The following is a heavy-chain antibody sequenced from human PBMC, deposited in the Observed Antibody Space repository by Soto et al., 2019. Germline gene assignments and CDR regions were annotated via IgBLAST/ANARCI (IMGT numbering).Heavy chain of an antibody. V-gene: IGHV4-59*01. CDR3: ARDGRAGSGNPYYFDY. CDR1: GGSISSYY. Sequence: SETLSLTCAVSGGSISSYYWSWIRQPPGKGLEWIGYIYYSGSTNYNPSLKSRVTISVDTSTSTVYMELSSLRSEDTAVYYCARDGRAGSGNPYYFDYWGQGTLVTVSS. J-gene: IGHJ4*02. D-gene: IGHD3-10*01. CDR2: IYYSGST.